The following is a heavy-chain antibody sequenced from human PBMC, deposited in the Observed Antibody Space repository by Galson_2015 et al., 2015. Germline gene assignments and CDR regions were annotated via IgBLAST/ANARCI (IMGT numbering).Heavy chain of an antibody. V-gene: IGHV3-15*01. J-gene: IGHJ4*02. CDR2: IKSKTDGGTA. CDR3: TTESRFLWYYYDSSDGGDY. Sequence: SLRLSCAASGFTFSNAWMSWVRQAPGKGLEWVGRIKSKTDGGTADYAAPVKGRSTISRDDSKNTLYLRMNSLKTEDTAVYYCTTESRFLWYYYDSSDGGDYWGQGTLVTVSS. D-gene: IGHD3-22*01. CDR1: GFTFSNAW.